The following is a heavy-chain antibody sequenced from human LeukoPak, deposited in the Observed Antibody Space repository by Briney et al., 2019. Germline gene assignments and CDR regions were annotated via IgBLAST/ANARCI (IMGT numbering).Heavy chain of an antibody. CDR1: GYTFTSYG. V-gene: IGHV1-18*01. D-gene: IGHD6-13*01. Sequence: ASVKVSCKASGYTFTSYGISWVRQAPGQGLEWMGWISAYNGNTNYAQKLEGRVTMTTDTSTSTAYMELRRRRSDDTAVYYCARVGLGAAAGNWFDPWGQGTLVTVSS. CDR2: ISAYNGNT. CDR3: ARVGLGAAAGNWFDP. J-gene: IGHJ5*02.